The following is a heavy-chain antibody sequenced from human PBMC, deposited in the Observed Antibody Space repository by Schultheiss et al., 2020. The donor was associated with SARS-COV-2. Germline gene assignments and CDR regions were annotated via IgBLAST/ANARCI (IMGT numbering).Heavy chain of an antibody. D-gene: IGHD4-17*01. V-gene: IGHV4-59*08. CDR2: ISYSGGT. CDR3: ARGDYGDYLIDY. CDR1: GGSIRSYY. J-gene: IGHJ4*02. Sequence: SETLSLTCTVSGGSIRSYYWTWIRQPPGKGLEWIGYISYSGGTNYNPSLKSRLTISLDTSKNQFSLKLSSVTAADTAVYYCARGDYGDYLIDYWGQGTLVTVSS.